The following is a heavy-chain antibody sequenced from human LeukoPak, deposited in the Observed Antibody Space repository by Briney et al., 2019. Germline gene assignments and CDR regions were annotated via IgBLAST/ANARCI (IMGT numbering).Heavy chain of an antibody. V-gene: IGHV3-23*01. CDR1: GFTFSNYG. D-gene: IGHD3-22*01. Sequence: GGSLRLSCAASGFTFSNYGVSWVRQAPGKGLEWGSVISGSGGNRNYGDAVKGRFTISRDNSNNTLYLQMHSLRAEDTAVYYCARVRLTYDSRGLRYYFDYWGQGTLVTVSS. CDR2: ISGSGGNR. CDR3: ARVRLTYDSRGLRYYFDY. J-gene: IGHJ4*02.